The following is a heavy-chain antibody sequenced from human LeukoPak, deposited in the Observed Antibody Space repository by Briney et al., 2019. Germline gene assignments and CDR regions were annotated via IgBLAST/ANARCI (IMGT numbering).Heavy chain of an antibody. CDR3: AKDSAHRGYDSNLDY. D-gene: IGHD5-12*01. V-gene: IGHV3-9*01. J-gene: IGHJ4*02. CDR1: GFTFDDYP. Sequence: GGALRLSCAASGFTFDDYPMYWVRQAPGKGLEGISGISWSGGTIGYADSVRGRFTISRDNAKNSLYLQMNSLRAEDTALYYCAKDSAHRGYDSNLDYWGQGTLVTVSS. CDR2: ISWSGGTI.